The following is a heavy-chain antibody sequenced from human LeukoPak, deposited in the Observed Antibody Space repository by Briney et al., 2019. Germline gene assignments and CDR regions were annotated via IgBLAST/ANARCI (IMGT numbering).Heavy chain of an antibody. CDR1: GGSFSGYY. Sequence: SETLSLTCAVYGGSFSGYYWSWIRQPPGKGLEWIGEINHSGSTNYNPSLKSRVTISVGTSKIQFSLELSSVTAADTAVYYCARGSRVAAAGTSSQYYYDYWGQGTLVTVSS. V-gene: IGHV4-34*01. CDR2: INHSGST. D-gene: IGHD6-13*01. J-gene: IGHJ4*02. CDR3: ARGSRVAAAGTSSQYYYDY.